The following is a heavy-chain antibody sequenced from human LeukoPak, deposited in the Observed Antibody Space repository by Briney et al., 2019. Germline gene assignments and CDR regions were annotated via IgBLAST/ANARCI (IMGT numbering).Heavy chain of an antibody. D-gene: IGHD2-2*01. Sequence: GGSLRLSCAASGFTFSSYAMSWVRQAPGKGLEWVSAISGSGGSTYYADSVKGRFTISRDNSKNTLYLQMNSLRAEDTAVYYCAKDWIVVVPAAQDWFDPWGQGTLVTVSS. CDR1: GFTFSSYA. J-gene: IGHJ5*02. CDR2: ISGSGGST. V-gene: IGHV3-23*01. CDR3: AKDWIVVVPAAQDWFDP.